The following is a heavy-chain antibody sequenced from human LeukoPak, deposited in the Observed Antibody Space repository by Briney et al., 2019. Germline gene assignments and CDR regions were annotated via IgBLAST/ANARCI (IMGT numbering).Heavy chain of an antibody. CDR1: GYSFPSYW. J-gene: IGHJ4*02. V-gene: IGHV5-51*01. CDR2: IYPGDSET. CDR3: ARLLYSYYGRHFDC. D-gene: IGHD4-11*01. Sequence: GESLKISCKGSGYSFPSYWIGWVRQMPGKGLEWMGIIYPGDSETRYSPSFQGQVTISADKSSSTASLQWSSLKASDTAIYNCARLLYSYYGRHFDCWGQGTLVTVSS.